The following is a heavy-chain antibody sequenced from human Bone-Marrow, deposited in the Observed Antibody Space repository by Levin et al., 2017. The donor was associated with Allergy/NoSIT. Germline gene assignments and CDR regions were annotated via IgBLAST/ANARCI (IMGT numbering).Heavy chain of an antibody. J-gene: IGHJ4*02. D-gene: IGHD5-24*01. CDR3: AREAAPRRFFDS. V-gene: IGHV4-59*01. CDR1: GDSISTFY. Sequence: GSLRLSCAVSGDSISTFYWSWIRQSPGKGLEWIGYIHSSGRTNYNPSLKSRVTMSVDMSKNHFSLNLSSVTAADTAVYFCAREAAPRRFFDSWGQGTLVTVSS. CDR2: IHSSGRT.